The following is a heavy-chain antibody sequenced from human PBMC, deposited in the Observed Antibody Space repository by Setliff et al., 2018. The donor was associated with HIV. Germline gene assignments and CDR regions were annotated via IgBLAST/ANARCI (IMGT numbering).Heavy chain of an antibody. D-gene: IGHD3-3*01. Sequence: SETLSLTCAVSGGSISSNKWWSWVRQPPGKGLEWIGEIYHSGSTKYNPSLKSRGTISVDKSKNQFSLNLTSVTAADTAVYYCARGGAFWSGYYGFDYWGQGTLVTVSS. CDR3: ARGGAFWSGYYGFDY. CDR1: GGSISSNKW. J-gene: IGHJ4*02. CDR2: IYHSGST. V-gene: IGHV4-4*02.